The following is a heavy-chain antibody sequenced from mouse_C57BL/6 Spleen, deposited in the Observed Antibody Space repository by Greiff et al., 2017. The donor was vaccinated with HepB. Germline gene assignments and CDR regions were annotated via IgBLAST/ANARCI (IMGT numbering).Heavy chain of an antibody. CDR3: AREGLRLGFDY. D-gene: IGHD2-4*01. Sequence: EVHLVESGGGLVKPGGSLKLSCAASGFTFSSYAMSWVRQTPEKRLEWVATISDGGSYTYYPDNVKGRFTISRDNAKNNLYLQMSHLKSEDTAMYYCAREGLRLGFDYWGQGTTLTVSS. CDR2: ISDGGSYT. CDR1: GFTFSSYA. J-gene: IGHJ2*01. V-gene: IGHV5-4*01.